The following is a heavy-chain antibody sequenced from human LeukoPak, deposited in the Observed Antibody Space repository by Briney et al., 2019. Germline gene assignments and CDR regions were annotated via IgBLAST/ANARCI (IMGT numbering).Heavy chain of an antibody. J-gene: IGHJ4*02. CDR3: ARDPQYDILTGYYDY. D-gene: IGHD3-9*01. V-gene: IGHV1-46*01. CDR1: GYTFTTYY. CDR2: INPSGGST. Sequence: ASVKVSCKASGYTFTTYYIHWVRQAPGQGLEWMGIINPSGGSTSYAQKFQGRVTMTRDTSTSTVYMELSSLRSEDTAVYYCARDPQYDILTGYYDYWGQGTLVTVSS.